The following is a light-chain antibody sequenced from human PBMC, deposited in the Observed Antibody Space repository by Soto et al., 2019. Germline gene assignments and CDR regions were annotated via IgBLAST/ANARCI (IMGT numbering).Light chain of an antibody. CDR1: GSDVGSYNL. V-gene: IGLV2-23*02. Sequence: QSALTQPASVSGSPGQSITISCSGTGSDVGSYNLVSWYKHHPGKAPKLIIYQVTKRPSGVSNRFSGSKSGNTASLTISGLQSADEADYYCCSFAGSPWVFGGGTKLTV. CDR3: CSFAGSPWV. CDR2: QVT. J-gene: IGLJ3*02.